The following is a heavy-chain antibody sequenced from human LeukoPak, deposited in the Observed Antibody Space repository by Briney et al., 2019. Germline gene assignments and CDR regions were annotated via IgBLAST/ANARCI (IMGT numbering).Heavy chain of an antibody. D-gene: IGHD3-3*01. V-gene: IGHV3-23*01. Sequence: GGSLRPSCAASGFTFRNFAMSWVRQAPGKGLEWVSHITNNADATYYADSVKGRFTVSRDNSNNILYLQLDSLRAEDAAVYYCAKDFWSGNYQSGGLDVWAQGSTVTVSS. CDR1: GFTFRNFA. CDR2: ITNNADAT. CDR3: AKDFWSGNYQSGGLDV. J-gene: IGHJ6*02.